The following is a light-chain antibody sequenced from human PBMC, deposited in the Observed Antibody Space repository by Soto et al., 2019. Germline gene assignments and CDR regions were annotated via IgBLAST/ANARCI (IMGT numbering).Light chain of an antibody. J-gene: IGKJ1*01. V-gene: IGKV3-20*01. CDR1: QSVSSSY. CDR3: QQYGSSGT. CDR2: GAS. Sequence: EIVLTQSPGTLSLSPGERATLSCRASQSVSSSYLAWYQQKPGQAPRLLIYGASSRATGIPDRFSGGGSGTEFTLTISSLQSEDFAVYYCQQYGSSGTFGQVTKVDIK.